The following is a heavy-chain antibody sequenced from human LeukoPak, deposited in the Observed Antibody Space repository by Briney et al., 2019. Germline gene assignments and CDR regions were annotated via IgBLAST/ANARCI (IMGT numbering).Heavy chain of an antibody. J-gene: IGHJ4*02. D-gene: IGHD1-26*01. CDR3: ARARYGGYLDY. CDR2: INHSGST. CDR1: GASISSGSYY. Sequence: SETLSLTCTVSGASISSGSYYWSWIRQPPGKGLEWIGEINHSGSTNYNPSLKSRVTISVDTSKNQFSLKLSSVTAADTAVYYCARARYGGYLDYWGQGTLVTVSS. V-gene: IGHV4-39*07.